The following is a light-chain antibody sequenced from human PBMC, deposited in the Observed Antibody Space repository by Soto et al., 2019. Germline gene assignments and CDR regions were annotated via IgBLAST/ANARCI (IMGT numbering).Light chain of an antibody. Sequence: DIQMAQSPSSLFTSVGDRVAITCRASQSISSYLNWYQHKPGKAPKVLIYAASSLQCGVPSRFSGSRSGTDFTLTIHNLQPEDFATYCCQETYSAPFTFAQGTRLEIK. V-gene: IGKV1-39*01. CDR3: QETYSAPFT. CDR2: AAS. CDR1: QSISSY. J-gene: IGKJ5*01.